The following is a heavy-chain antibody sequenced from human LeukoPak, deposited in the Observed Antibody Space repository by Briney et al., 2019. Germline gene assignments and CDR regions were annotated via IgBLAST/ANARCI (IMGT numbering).Heavy chain of an antibody. J-gene: IGHJ5*02. CDR2: INAGNGNT. CDR3: ARDDALAAAGGAFDP. V-gene: IGHV1-3*01. CDR1: GYTFTGYY. Sequence: ASVKVSCKASGYTFTGYYMHWVRQAPGQGLEWMGWINAGNGNTKYSQKFQGRVTITRDTSASTAYMELSSLRSEDTAVYYCARDDALAAAGGAFDPWGQGNLVTGFS. D-gene: IGHD6-13*01.